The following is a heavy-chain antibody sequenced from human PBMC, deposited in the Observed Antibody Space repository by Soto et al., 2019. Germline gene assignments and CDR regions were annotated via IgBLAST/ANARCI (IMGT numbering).Heavy chain of an antibody. V-gene: IGHV1-69*02. CDR1: GGTFSSYT. CDR2: IIPILCIA. D-gene: IGHD3-10*01. J-gene: IGHJ6*03. CDR3: ASPSGSIIPLDYSYMDV. Sequence: QVQLVQSGAEVKKPGSSVKVSCKASGGTFSSYTISWVRQAPGQGLEWMGSIIPILCIANYAQKFQGRVTITADKSTSTDYMELSSLRSEDTAVYYCASPSGSIIPLDYSYMDVWGKGTTVTVSS.